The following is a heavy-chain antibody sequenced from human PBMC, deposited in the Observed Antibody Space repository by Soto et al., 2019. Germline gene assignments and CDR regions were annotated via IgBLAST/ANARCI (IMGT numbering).Heavy chain of an antibody. CDR1: GFTFSSYA. CDR2: ISGSGGTT. D-gene: IGHD3-16*01. V-gene: IGHV3-23*01. Sequence: GGSLRLSFAASGFTFSSYAMSWVRQAPGKGLEWVSVISGSGGTTYYADSVKGRFTISRDNSKNTLYLQVNSLRVEDAAVYYCAKDSVPYTGSPQKYFQHWGQGTLVTVSS. J-gene: IGHJ1*01. CDR3: AKDSVPYTGSPQKYFQH.